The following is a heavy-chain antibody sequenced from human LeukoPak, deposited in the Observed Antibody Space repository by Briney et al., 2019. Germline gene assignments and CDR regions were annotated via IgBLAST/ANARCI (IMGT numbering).Heavy chain of an antibody. D-gene: IGHD2-2*01. CDR2: INHSGST. CDR3: ARLGYCSSTSCHGGYYYGMDV. Sequence: SETLSLTCAVYGGSFSGYYWSWVRQPPGKGLEWIGEINHSGSTNYNPSLKSRVTISVDTSKNQFSLKLSSVTAVDTAVYYCARLGYCSSTSCHGGYYYGMDVWGKGTTVTVSS. CDR1: GGSFSGYY. V-gene: IGHV4-34*01. J-gene: IGHJ6*04.